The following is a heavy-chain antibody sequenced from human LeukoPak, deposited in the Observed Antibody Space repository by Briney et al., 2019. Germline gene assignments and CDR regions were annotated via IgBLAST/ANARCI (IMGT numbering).Heavy chain of an antibody. D-gene: IGHD2-21*01. J-gene: IGHJ4*02. V-gene: IGHV3-7*01. CDR2: IKQDGSEK. Sequence: PGGSLRLSCAASGFTFSSYWMSWVRQAPGKGLEWVANIKQDGSEKYYVDSVKGRFTISRDNAKNSLYLQMNSLRAEDTAVYYCASERGDFLFDYWGQGTLVTVSS. CDR1: GFTFSSYW. CDR3: ASERGDFLFDY.